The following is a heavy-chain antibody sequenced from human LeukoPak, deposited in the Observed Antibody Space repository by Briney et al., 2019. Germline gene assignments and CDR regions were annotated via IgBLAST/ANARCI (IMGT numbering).Heavy chain of an antibody. CDR3: ARGGGPNHHFDY. Sequence: GGSLRLSCAASGFTFSSYGMHWVRQAPGKGLEWVAFIRYDGSNKYYADSVKGRFTISRDNSKNTLYLQMNSLRAEDTAVYYCARGGGPNHHFDYWGQGTLVTVSS. V-gene: IGHV3-30*02. J-gene: IGHJ4*02. CDR2: IRYDGSNK. CDR1: GFTFSSYG. D-gene: IGHD1-14*01.